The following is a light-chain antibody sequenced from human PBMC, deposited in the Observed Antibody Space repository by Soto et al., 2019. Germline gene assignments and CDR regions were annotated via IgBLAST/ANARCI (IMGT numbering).Light chain of an antibody. J-gene: IGKJ5*01. V-gene: IGKV2-28*01. Sequence: ESVLTQSPNSLSVSPGEPASISCRSSQSLTHSSGYNYLDWYLLKSGQPPQLVIYLGSNRGSGVPDRFSGSGSGTHFTLTISRVETEDAGVYFCMQPLQTLITFGQGTRLEIK. CDR3: MQPLQTLIT. CDR2: LGS. CDR1: QSLTHSSGYNY.